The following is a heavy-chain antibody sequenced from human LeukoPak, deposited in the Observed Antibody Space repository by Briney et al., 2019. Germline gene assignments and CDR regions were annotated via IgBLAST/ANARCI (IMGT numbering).Heavy chain of an antibody. CDR3: ARAPDYYDSSAPPGYFDY. CDR2: IYYSGST. Sequence: SETLSLTCTVSGGSISSYYWSWIRQPPGKGLEWIGYIYYSGSTYYNPSLKSRVTISVDTSKNQFSLKLSSVTAADTAVYYCARAPDYYDSSAPPGYFDYWGQGTLVTVSS. J-gene: IGHJ4*02. CDR1: GGSISSYY. D-gene: IGHD3-22*01. V-gene: IGHV4-59*12.